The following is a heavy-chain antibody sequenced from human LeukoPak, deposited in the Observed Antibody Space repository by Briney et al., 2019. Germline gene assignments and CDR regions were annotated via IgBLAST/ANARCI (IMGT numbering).Heavy chain of an antibody. V-gene: IGHV1-18*01. J-gene: IGHJ4*02. CDR1: GGTFSSYA. CDR2: ISAYNGNT. D-gene: IGHD2-21*01. CDR3: ARDHGGGARLWWFDY. Sequence: ASVKVSCKASGGTFSSYAISWVRQAPGQGLEWMGWISAYNGNTNYAQKLQGRVTMTTDTSTSTAYMELRSLRSDDTAVYYCARDHGGGARLWWFDYWGQGTLVTVSS.